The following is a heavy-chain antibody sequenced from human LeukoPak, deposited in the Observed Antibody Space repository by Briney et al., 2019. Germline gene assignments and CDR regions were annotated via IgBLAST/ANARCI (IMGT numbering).Heavy chain of an antibody. V-gene: IGHV3-30*04. CDR3: AKDSKVAAAGYFFDY. J-gene: IGHJ4*02. CDR1: GFTFSSYA. D-gene: IGHD6-13*01. Sequence: GKSLRLSCAASGFTFSSYAMHWVRQAPGKGLEWVIVLSYDGTNEYSVDSVKGRFTISRDNSKNTLYLQMSSLRSEDTAVYHCAKDSKVAAAGYFFDYWGQGTLVTVSS. CDR2: LSYDGTNE.